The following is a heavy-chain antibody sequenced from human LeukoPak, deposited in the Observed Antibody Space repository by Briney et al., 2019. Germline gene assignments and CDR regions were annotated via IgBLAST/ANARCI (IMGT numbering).Heavy chain of an antibody. Sequence: RASVKVSCKSSGYTFTGYYMHWVRQAPGQGLEWMGWINPNSGGTNYAQKFQGRVTMTRDTSISTAYMELSRLRSDDTAVYYCARAATDHPFDYWGQGTLVTVSS. V-gene: IGHV1-2*02. D-gene: IGHD1-14*01. CDR1: GYTFTGYY. J-gene: IGHJ4*02. CDR2: INPNSGGT. CDR3: ARAATDHPFDY.